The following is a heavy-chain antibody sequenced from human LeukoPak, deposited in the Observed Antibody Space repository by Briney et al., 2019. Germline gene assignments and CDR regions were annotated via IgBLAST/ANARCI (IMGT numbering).Heavy chain of an antibody. J-gene: IGHJ4*02. CDR1: GFTFSNYG. CDR2: ISYDGHYE. D-gene: IGHD3-3*01. V-gene: IGHV3-30*03. Sequence: GGSLRLSCAASGFTFSNYGLHWVRQAPGKGLEWVAVISYDGHYEHSADSVQGRFTISRDNAKNSLYLQMNSLRAEDTAVYYCARDGLRFLEWLWWGQGTLVTVSS. CDR3: ARDGLRFLEWLW.